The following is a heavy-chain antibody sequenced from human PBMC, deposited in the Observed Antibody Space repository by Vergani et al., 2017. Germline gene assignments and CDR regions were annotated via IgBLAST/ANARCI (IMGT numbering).Heavy chain of an antibody. V-gene: IGHV1-2*02. CDR1: GYTFTGYY. J-gene: IGHJ6*02. D-gene: IGHD4-17*01. CDR2: INPNSGGT. CDR3: AREEHDYGLLYYYYGMDV. Sequence: QVQLVQSGAEVKKPGASVKVSCKASGYTFTGYYMHWVRQAPGQGLEWMGWINPNSGGTNYAQKFQGRGTMTRDTSISTAYMELSRLRSDDTAVYYCAREEHDYGLLYYYYGMDVWGQGTTVTVSS.